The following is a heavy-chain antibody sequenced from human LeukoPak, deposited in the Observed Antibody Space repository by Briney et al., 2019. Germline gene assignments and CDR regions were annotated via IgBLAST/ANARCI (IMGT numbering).Heavy chain of an antibody. Sequence: SETLSLTCAVYGGSFSPYYWSWIRQPPGKGLAWIGEINHSGSTNYNPSLKSRVTISVDTSKNQFSLRLSSVTAADTAVYYCARGGFYCGGDCYVDYWGQGTLVTVSS. CDR1: GGSFSPYY. CDR2: INHSGST. CDR3: ARGGFYCGGDCYVDY. D-gene: IGHD2-21*02. J-gene: IGHJ4*02. V-gene: IGHV4-34*01.